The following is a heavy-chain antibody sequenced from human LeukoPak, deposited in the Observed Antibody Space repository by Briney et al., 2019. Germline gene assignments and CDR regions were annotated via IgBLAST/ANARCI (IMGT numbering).Heavy chain of an antibody. J-gene: IGHJ4*02. CDR2: IYHSGST. CDR3: ARDRRHYSGYDYHY. V-gene: IGHV4-38-2*02. Sequence: PSETLSLTCTVSGYSISSGYYWGWIRQPPGKGLEWIGSIYHSGSTYYNPSLKSRVTISVDTSKNQFSLKLSSVTAADTAVCYCARDRRHYSGYDYHYWGQGTLVTVSS. CDR1: GYSISSGYY. D-gene: IGHD5-12*01.